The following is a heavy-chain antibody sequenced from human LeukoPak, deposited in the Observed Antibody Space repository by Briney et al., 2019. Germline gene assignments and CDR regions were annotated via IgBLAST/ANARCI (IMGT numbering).Heavy chain of an antibody. CDR2: ISGGGDST. CDR1: GLTFSSYA. V-gene: IGHV3-23*01. J-gene: IGHJ4*02. D-gene: IGHD2-21*02. CDR3: ARLVVVTAKNYYFDY. Sequence: GGSLRLSCAASGLTFSSYAMSWVRQAPGKGLEWVSAISGGGDSTYYVDSVKGRFTISRDNSKNTLYLQMNSLRAEDTAIYYCARLVVVTAKNYYFDYWGQGTLVTVSS.